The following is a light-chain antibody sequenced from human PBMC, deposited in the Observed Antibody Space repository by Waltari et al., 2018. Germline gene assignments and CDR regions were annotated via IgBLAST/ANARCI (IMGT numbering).Light chain of an antibody. CDR1: SGSLSSTSY. Sequence: QTVVTQEPSLSVSPGGTVTLTCAMSSGSLSSTSYASWYQQSPGQTPRTVVYNAKIRSSGVPDRFSGSVLGNKAVLIITGAQAEDESTYYCLLYMGSGIWVFGGGAKLTVL. CDR3: LLYMGSGIWV. V-gene: IGLV8-61*01. CDR2: NAK. J-gene: IGLJ3*02.